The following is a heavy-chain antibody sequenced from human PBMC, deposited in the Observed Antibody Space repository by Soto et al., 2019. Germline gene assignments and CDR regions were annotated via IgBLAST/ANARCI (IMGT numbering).Heavy chain of an antibody. CDR2: IYSGGST. Sequence: EVQLVESGGGLVQPGGSLRLSCAASGFTVSSNYMSWVRQAPGKGLEWVSVIYSGGSTYYADSVKGRFTISRDNSKNTLYLQMNSLRAEDTAVYYCAGWQWLEDDAFDIWGQGTMVTVSS. CDR1: GFTVSSNY. CDR3: AGWQWLEDDAFDI. D-gene: IGHD6-19*01. J-gene: IGHJ3*02. V-gene: IGHV3-66*01.